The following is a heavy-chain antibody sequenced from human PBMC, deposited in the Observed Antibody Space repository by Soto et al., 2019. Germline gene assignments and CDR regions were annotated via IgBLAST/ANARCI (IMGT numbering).Heavy chain of an antibody. V-gene: IGHV1-69*12. CDR1: GGTFSSYA. J-gene: IGHJ6*02. CDR2: IIPIFGTA. Sequence: QVQLVQSGAEVKKPGSSVKVSCKASGGTFSSYAISWVRQAAGQGLEWMGGIIPIFGTANYAQKFQGRVTITADESTSTAYMELSSPRSEDTAVYYCARDSGQLVPGFSLYYYYGMDVWGQGTTVTVSS. CDR3: ARDSGQLVPGFSLYYYYGMDV. D-gene: IGHD6-6*01.